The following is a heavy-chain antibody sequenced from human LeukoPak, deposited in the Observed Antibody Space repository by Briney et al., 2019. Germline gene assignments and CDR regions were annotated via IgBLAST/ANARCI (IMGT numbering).Heavy chain of an antibody. Sequence: SETLSLTCTISGGSISTYYWSWIRQPPGKGLEWIGYIYYSGSTNYNPSLKSRVTISVDTSKNQLSLKLRSVTAADTAVYYCARVYYSRSYDYWYFDLWGRGTLVTVSS. J-gene: IGHJ2*01. CDR2: IYYSGST. CDR3: ARVYYSRSYDYWYFDL. CDR1: GGSISTYY. V-gene: IGHV4-59*01. D-gene: IGHD6-13*01.